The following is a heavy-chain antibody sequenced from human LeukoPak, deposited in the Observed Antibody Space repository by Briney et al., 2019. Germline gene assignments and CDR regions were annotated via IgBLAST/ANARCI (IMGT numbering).Heavy chain of an antibody. CDR3: ATRITMVRGVISNY. D-gene: IGHD3-10*01. V-gene: IGHV3-23*01. CDR1: GFTFSSYA. CDR2: ISGSGGST. J-gene: IGHJ4*02. Sequence: GGSLRLSCAASGFTFSSYAMSWVRQAPGKGLEWVSAISGSGGSTYYADSVKGRFTISRDNSKNTLYLQMNSLRAEDTAVYYCATRITMVRGVISNYWGRGTLVTVSS.